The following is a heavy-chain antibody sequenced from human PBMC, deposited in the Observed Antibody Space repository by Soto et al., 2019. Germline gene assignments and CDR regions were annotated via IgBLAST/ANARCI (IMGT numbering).Heavy chain of an antibody. J-gene: IGHJ3*02. CDR3: ASGVGATSDAFDI. CDR1: GYTFTGYD. Sequence: ASMKVSCKASGYTFTGYDMHGVRQSPGQGLEWMGWINPNSGGTNYAQKFQGRVTMTRDTSISTAYMELSRLRSDDTAVYYCASGVGATSDAFDIWGQGTMVTVSS. V-gene: IGHV1-2*02. CDR2: INPNSGGT. D-gene: IGHD1-26*01.